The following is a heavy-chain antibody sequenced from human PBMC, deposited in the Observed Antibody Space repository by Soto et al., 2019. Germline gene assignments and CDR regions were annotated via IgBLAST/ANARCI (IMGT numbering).Heavy chain of an antibody. Sequence: PGESLKISCKGSGYSFTSYWIGWVRQMPGKGLEWMGIIYPGDSDTRYSPSFQGRVTISADKSISTAYLQWSSLKASDTAMYYCARRRSSSSGYYYYYGMDVWGQGTTVTVSS. V-gene: IGHV5-51*01. J-gene: IGHJ6*02. CDR3: ARRRSSSSGYYYYYGMDV. D-gene: IGHD6-6*01. CDR1: GYSFTSYW. CDR2: IYPGDSDT.